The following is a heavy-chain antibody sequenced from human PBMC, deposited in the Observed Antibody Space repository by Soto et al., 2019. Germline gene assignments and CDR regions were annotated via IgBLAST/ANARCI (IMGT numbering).Heavy chain of an antibody. CDR1: GYTFTALY. V-gene: IGHV1-2*06. CDR3: TTLRLDP. Sequence: ASVKVSCKASGYTFTALYMNWVRQAPGQGLEWMGRVNPNTGLTKYAQKFQGRVIMTRDTSINTAYMELSGLTSDDTAVYYCTTLRLDPWGQGTLVTVSS. J-gene: IGHJ5*02. D-gene: IGHD3-9*01. CDR2: VNPNTGLT.